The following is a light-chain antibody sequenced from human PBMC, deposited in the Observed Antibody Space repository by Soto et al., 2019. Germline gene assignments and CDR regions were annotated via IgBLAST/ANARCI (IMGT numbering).Light chain of an antibody. Sequence: EIVLTQSPATLSLSPGERATLSCRASQSVSSYLAWYQQKPGQAPRLLIYDSFNRATGIPARFSGSGSVTDFPLTISSLEPEDFAVYYCQQRSTWPVTFGQGTRLEIK. CDR1: QSVSSY. V-gene: IGKV3-11*01. CDR3: QQRSTWPVT. J-gene: IGKJ5*01. CDR2: DSF.